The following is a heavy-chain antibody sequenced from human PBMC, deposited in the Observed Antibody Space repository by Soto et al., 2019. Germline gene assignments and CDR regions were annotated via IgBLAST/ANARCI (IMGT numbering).Heavy chain of an antibody. CDR1: GFTFSSYG. Sequence: QVQLVESGGGVVQPGRSLRLSCAASGFTFSSYGMHWVRQAPGKGLEWVAGIWYDGSNKYYADSVKGRFTISRDNSKNTLYLQMNSLRAEDTAVYYCARDSMAVAGYNWFDPWGQGTLVTVSS. V-gene: IGHV3-33*01. CDR3: ARDSMAVAGYNWFDP. J-gene: IGHJ5*02. CDR2: IWYDGSNK. D-gene: IGHD6-19*01.